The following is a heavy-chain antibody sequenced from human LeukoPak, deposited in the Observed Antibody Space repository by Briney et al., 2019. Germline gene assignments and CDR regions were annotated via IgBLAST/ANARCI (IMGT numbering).Heavy chain of an antibody. J-gene: IGHJ5*02. CDR1: GGSVSSGNDY. CDR3: ARLQYCSGTSCYWFDP. V-gene: IGHV4-30-2*01. Sequence: SETLSLTCSVSGGSVSSGNDYGSWIRQPLGKGLEWIGYIYHTGSTYYNPSLKSRVTISVATSKNQFSLRLSSVTAADTAVYYCARLQYCSGTSCYWFDPWGQGTLVTVSS. CDR2: IYHTGST. D-gene: IGHD2-2*01.